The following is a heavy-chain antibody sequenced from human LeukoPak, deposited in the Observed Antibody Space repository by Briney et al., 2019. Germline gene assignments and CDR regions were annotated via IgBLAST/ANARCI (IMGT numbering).Heavy chain of an antibody. D-gene: IGHD5-24*01. CDR2: ISHDGSNK. V-gene: IGHV3-30*18. J-gene: IGHJ4*02. Sequence: GGSLRLSCAASGFTFSSYGMHWVRQAPGKGLEWVAVISHDGSNKYYADSVKGRFTISRDNSKNTLYLQMNSLRAEDTAVYYCAKDRIERWLQAGFDYWGQGTLVTVSS. CDR3: AKDRIERWLQAGFDY. CDR1: GFTFSSYG.